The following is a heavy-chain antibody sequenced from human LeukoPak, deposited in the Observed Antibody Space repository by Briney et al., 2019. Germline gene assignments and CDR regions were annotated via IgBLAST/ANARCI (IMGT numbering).Heavy chain of an antibody. CDR1: GFTFSSYA. D-gene: IGHD6-13*01. V-gene: IGHV3-30*04. CDR2: ISYDGSNK. J-gene: IGHJ4*02. Sequence: PGGSLRLSCAASGFTFSSYAMHWGRQAPGKGLEWWAVISYDGSNKYYADSVKGRFTISRDNSKNTLYLQMNSMRAEDTAVYYCARARWEPGIAGIMYYFDYWGQGTLVTVSS. CDR3: ARARWEPGIAGIMYYFDY.